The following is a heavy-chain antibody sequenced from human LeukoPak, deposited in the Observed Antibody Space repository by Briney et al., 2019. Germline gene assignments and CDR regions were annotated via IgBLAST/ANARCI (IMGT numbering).Heavy chain of an antibody. D-gene: IGHD3-22*01. J-gene: IGHJ4*02. Sequence: PSETLSLTCTVSGGSISSYYWSWLRQPPGKGLEWIGYIYYSGSTNYNPSLKSRVTISVDTSKNQFSLKLSSVTAADTAVYYCAREDAGYDSSGYYSRFDYWGQGTLVTVSS. CDR3: AREDAGYDSSGYYSRFDY. V-gene: IGHV4-59*01. CDR1: GGSISSYY. CDR2: IYYSGST.